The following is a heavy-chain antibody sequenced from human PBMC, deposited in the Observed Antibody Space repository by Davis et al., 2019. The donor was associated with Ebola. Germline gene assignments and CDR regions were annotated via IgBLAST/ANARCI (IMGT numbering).Heavy chain of an antibody. J-gene: IGHJ5*01. CDR3: ARDPLIIGDATTDS. CDR1: GFTFSDYY. Sequence: GESLKISCAASGFTFSDYYMSWIRQAPGKGLEWVANIQQDGSEQYYMDSVKGRFTISRDNAKNSLFLQMNSLRADDTAVYYCARDPLIIGDATTDSWGQGTLVTVSS. V-gene: IGHV3-7*01. D-gene: IGHD2/OR15-2a*01. CDR2: IQQDGSEQ.